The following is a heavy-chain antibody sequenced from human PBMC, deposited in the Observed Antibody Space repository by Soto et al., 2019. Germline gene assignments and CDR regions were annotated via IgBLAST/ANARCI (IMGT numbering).Heavy chain of an antibody. CDR2: INDSGDI. V-gene: IGHV4-34*01. Sequence: PSETLSLTCAVYGGSFSGYQWSWIRQTPGKGLEWIGGINDSGDINYNPSLKSRVTILVNSPKKQISLRLSSVTAADTAVYYCARGLILWFGELSRRGGYYYYMHVWGKATTVTVSS. D-gene: IGHD3-10*01. J-gene: IGHJ6*03. CDR1: GGSFSGYQ. CDR3: ARGLILWFGELSRRGGYYYYMHV.